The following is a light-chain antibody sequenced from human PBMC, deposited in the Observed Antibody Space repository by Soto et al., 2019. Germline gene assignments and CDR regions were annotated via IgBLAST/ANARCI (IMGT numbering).Light chain of an antibody. Sequence: EIVLTQSPGTLSLSPGVRATLSCRASQTVSNSYLAWYQQTPGQAPRLLIYSASKRATGIPDRFSGSESGTDFTLTISSLEPEDFAVYYCQQRSNWPLTFGGGTKVDIK. V-gene: IGKV3D-20*02. CDR1: QTVSNSY. J-gene: IGKJ4*01. CDR2: SAS. CDR3: QQRSNWPLT.